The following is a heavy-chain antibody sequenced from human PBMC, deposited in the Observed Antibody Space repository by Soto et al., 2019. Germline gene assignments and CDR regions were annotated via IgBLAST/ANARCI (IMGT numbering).Heavy chain of an antibody. Sequence: EVQLLESGGGLVHPGGSLRLSCETSGFSFNTYAMTWVRQAPGMGLEWVAVINYSGRTTFHAQSVKGRFTSSRDNSRNTLFLQMDSLRSEDTAVDYCVKQRGSGKTYFYNMGVWGLGTTVIVSS. CDR1: GFSFNTYA. V-gene: IGHV3-23*01. J-gene: IGHJ6*02. CDR2: INYSGRTT. D-gene: IGHD3-10*01. CDR3: VKQRGSGKTYFYNMGV.